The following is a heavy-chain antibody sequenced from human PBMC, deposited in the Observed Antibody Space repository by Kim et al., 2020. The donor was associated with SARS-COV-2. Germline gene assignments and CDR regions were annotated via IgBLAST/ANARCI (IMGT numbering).Heavy chain of an antibody. V-gene: IGHV4-31*01. J-gene: IGHJ3*02. CDR2: IYYSGST. CDR1: GGSLSSGGYY. CDR3: ARDDAFDI. Sequence: SETLSLTCTVSGGSLSSGGYYWSWLRQQPGKGLEWIGYIYYSGSTYNNPSPKRPVTISEATSKNQFYLKLSSVTAADTAVYYCARDDAFDIWGQGTMVTVSS.